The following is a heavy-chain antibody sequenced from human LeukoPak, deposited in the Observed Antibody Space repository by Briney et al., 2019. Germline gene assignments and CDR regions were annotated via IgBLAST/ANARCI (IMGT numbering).Heavy chain of an antibody. CDR1: GFTVSSNY. D-gene: IGHD2-15*01. V-gene: IGHV3-53*01. CDR3: ARWWPRGHFDY. Sequence: GGSLRLSRAASGFTVSSNYMSWVRQAPGKGLEWVSVIYSGGNTNYADSVKGRFTISRDNSKNTLFLQMNSLRAEDTAVYYCARWWPRGHFDYWGQGTLVTVSS. J-gene: IGHJ4*02. CDR2: IYSGGNT.